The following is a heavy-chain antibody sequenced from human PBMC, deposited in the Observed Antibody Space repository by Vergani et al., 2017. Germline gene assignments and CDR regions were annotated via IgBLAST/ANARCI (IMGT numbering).Heavy chain of an antibody. CDR2: IVVGSGNT. D-gene: IGHD1-14*01. CDR3: ARPHGDILPPDPRRLDY. CDR1: GFTFTSSA. V-gene: IGHV1-58*02. J-gene: IGHJ4*02. Sequence: QMQLVQSGPEVKKPGTSVKVSCKASGFTFTSSAMQWVRQARGQRLEWIGWIVVGSGNTNYAQKFQERVTITRDMSTSTAYMELSSLRSEDTAVYYCARPHGDILPPDPRRLDYWGQGTLVTVSS.